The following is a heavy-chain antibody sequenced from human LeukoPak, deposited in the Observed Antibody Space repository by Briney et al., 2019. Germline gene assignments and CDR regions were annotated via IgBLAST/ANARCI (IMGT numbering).Heavy chain of an antibody. D-gene: IGHD3-22*01. V-gene: IGHV1-2*02. CDR2: INPNSGGT. CDR3: ARVYYYDSSGYYYDY. CDR1: GYSFRSYG. J-gene: IGHJ4*02. Sequence: ASVKVSCKSSGYSFRSYGISWVRQAPGQGLEWMGWINPNSGGTNYAQKFQGRVTMTRDTSISTAYMELSRLRSDDTAVYYCARVYYYDSSGYYYDYWGQGTLVTVSS.